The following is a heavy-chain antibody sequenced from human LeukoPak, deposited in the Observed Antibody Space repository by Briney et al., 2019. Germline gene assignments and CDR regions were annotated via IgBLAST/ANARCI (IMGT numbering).Heavy chain of an antibody. D-gene: IGHD3-16*01. J-gene: IGHJ6*04. CDR3: ARFTYTTRPSDV. V-gene: IGHV4-4*09. CDR1: GGSISGYY. Sequence: SETLSLTCSVSGGSISGYYWSWIRQPPGQTLEWIGYIYSSGSTNYNPSLQSRVTMSVDTSMNQFSLRLSSVTAADTAVYYCARFTYTTRPSDVWGKGTTVTVSP. CDR2: IYSSGST.